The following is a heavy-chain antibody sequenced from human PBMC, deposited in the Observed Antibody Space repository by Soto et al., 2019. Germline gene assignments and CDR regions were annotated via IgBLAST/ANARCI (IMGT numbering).Heavy chain of an antibody. Sequence: QVQLVQSGAEVKKPGASVKVSCKASGYTFTSYGISWVRQAPGQGLEWMGWISAYNGNTNYAQKLQGRVTMTTDTSTSTAYMELRSLRSDDTAVYYCARDENPRWGSIGNSYYYYGMDVWGQGTTVTVSS. J-gene: IGHJ6*02. CDR2: ISAYNGNT. CDR1: GYTFTSYG. V-gene: IGHV1-18*01. CDR3: ARDENPRWGSIGNSYYYYGMDV. D-gene: IGHD3-16*01.